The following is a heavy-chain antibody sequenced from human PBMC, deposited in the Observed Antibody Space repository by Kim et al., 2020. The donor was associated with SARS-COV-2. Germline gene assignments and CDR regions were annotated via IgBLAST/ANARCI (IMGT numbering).Heavy chain of an antibody. D-gene: IGHD3-22*01. CDR3: AKSRYYDSSGLFDY. CDR2: ISWNSGSI. Sequence: GGSLRLSCAASGFTFDDYAMHWVRQAPGKGLEWVSGISWNSGSIGYADSVKGRFTISRDNAKNSLYLQMNSLRAEDTALYYCAKSRYYDSSGLFDYWGQGTLVTVSS. J-gene: IGHJ4*02. CDR1: GFTFDDYA. V-gene: IGHV3-9*01.